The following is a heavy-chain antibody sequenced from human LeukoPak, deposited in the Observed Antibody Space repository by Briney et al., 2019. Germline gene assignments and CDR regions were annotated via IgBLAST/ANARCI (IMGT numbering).Heavy chain of an antibody. J-gene: IGHJ4*02. Sequence: SVKVSCKASGGTFSSYAISWVRQAPGQGLEWMGTIVPIVGIANYAQKFQGGVTITADKFTSTAYMELSSLRSEDTAVYYCARDGEMATIYFDYWGQGTLVTVSS. CDR1: GGTFSSYA. CDR2: IVPIVGIA. CDR3: ARDGEMATIYFDY. D-gene: IGHD5-24*01. V-gene: IGHV1-69*04.